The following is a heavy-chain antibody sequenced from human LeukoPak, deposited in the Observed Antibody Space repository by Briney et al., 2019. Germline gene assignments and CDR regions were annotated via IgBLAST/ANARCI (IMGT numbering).Heavy chain of an antibody. CDR2: FDPRGGGK. D-gene: IGHD3-10*01. CDR1: GYILSQLS. Sequence: ASVNVSCKVSGYILSQLSIHWVRQTPGKGLEWMGGFDPRGGGKIYAQTLQGRVSMTEDTSTNTAYMALGSLTSDDTAIYYCTTEHYRGSGTLAYWGQGTLVTVSS. V-gene: IGHV1-24*01. CDR3: TTEHYRGSGTLAY. J-gene: IGHJ4*02.